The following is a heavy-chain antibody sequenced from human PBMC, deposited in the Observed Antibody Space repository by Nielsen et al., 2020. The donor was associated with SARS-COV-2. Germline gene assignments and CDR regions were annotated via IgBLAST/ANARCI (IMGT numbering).Heavy chain of an antibody. CDR3: ARDGVSGNYFDY. D-gene: IGHD6-19*01. CDR2: INDSGDT. J-gene: IGHJ4*02. V-gene: IGHV4-59*02. Sequence: AETLSLTCTVSGGSVIFYYWSWIRQPPGKGLEWIGYINDSGDTKYNPSLKRRATISVDTSKNQFSLRLSSVTAADTAVYYCARDGVSGNYFDYWGPGTLVTVSS. CDR1: GGSVIFYY.